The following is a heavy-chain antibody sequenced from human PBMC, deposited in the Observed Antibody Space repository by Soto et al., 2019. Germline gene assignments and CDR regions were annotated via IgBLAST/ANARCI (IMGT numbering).Heavy chain of an antibody. CDR1: GFTFSSYA. CDR2: ISGSGGST. J-gene: IGHJ2*01. D-gene: IGHD6-6*01. Sequence: EVQLLESGGGLVQPGGSLRLSCAASGFTFSSYAMSWVRQAPGKGLEWVSAISGSGGSTYYADSVKGRFTISRDNSKNTLYLQMTSLRAEDTAVYYCAKDLHVVRSYWYFDLWGRGTLVTVSS. V-gene: IGHV3-23*01. CDR3: AKDLHVVRSYWYFDL.